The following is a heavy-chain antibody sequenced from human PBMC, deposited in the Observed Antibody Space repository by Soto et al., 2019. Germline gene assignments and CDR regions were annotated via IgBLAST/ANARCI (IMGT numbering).Heavy chain of an antibody. D-gene: IGHD3-3*01. V-gene: IGHV3-7*01. J-gene: IGHJ4*02. Sequence: EVQLVESGGGLVQPGGSLRLSCAASGFTFSSYWMSWVRQAPGKGLEWVANIKQDGSEKYYVDSVKGRFTISRDNAKNSLYLQMNSLRAEDTAVYYCARGPNYYLWYFDYWGQGTLVTVSS. CDR2: IKQDGSEK. CDR1: GFTFSSYW. CDR3: ARGPNYYLWYFDY.